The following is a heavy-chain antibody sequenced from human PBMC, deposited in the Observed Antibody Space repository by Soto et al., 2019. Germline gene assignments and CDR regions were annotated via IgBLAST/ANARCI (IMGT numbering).Heavy chain of an antibody. CDR3: ARDCGYGSWLRYYYYMDV. J-gene: IGHJ6*03. Sequence: EVQLVESGGGLVKPGGSLRLSCAASGFTFSSYSMNWVRQAPGKGLEWVSSISSSSSYIYYADSVKGRFTISRDNAKNSLYLQMNSLRAEDTAVYYCARDCGYGSWLRYYYYMDVWGQGTTVTVSS. V-gene: IGHV3-21*01. CDR2: ISSSSSYI. D-gene: IGHD5-12*01. CDR1: GFTFSSYS.